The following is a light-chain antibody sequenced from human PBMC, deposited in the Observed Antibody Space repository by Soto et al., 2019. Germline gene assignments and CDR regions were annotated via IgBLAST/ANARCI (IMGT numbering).Light chain of an antibody. CDR1: QSVGSS. CDR3: QHHFNWPPFA. Sequence: IVMTQSPATLSVSPGERATLACRASQSVGSSLACYQPKPGQAPRRLIYHASTRTTAVPARFSGSGSGTEFTLTISSLQSEDFAVYYCQHHFNWPPFAFGPGTKLEI. J-gene: IGKJ2*01. CDR2: HAS. V-gene: IGKV3-15*01.